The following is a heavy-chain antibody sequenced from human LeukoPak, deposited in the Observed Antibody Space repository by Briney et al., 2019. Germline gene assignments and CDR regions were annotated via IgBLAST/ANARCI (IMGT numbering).Heavy chain of an antibody. J-gene: IGHJ4*02. D-gene: IGHD5-24*01. CDR2: MNPNSGNT. V-gene: IGHV1-8*02. CDR3: ARATPGGLHGYSFDY. CDR1: GYTFTDYY. Sequence: GASVKVPCKTSGYTFTDYYIHWVRQAPGQGLEWMGWMNPNSGNTGFAQKFQDRVSMTRDTSINTAYMELTSLRSGDTAVYYCARATPGGLHGYSFDYWGQGTVVTVYS.